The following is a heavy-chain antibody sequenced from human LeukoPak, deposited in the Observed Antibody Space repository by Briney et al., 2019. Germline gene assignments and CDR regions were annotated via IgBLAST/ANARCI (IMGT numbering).Heavy chain of an antibody. J-gene: IGHJ4*02. Sequence: SESLSLTCTVSGGSISSGGYYWSWIRQHPGKGLEWIGYIYYSGSTNYNPSLKSRVTISVDTSKNQFSLKLSSVTAADTAVYYCAGRYSGNQYDYWGQGTLVTVSS. CDR2: IYYSGST. D-gene: IGHD1-26*01. V-gene: IGHV4-61*08. CDR1: GGSISSGGYY. CDR3: AGRYSGNQYDY.